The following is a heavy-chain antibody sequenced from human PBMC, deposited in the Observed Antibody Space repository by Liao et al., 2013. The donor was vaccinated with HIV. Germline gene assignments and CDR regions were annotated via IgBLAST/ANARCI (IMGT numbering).Heavy chain of an antibody. CDR1: GGSISNSNYQ. J-gene: IGHJ5*02. Sequence: QLQLQESGPGLVKPSETLSLTCTVSGGSISNSNYQWGWIRQPPGKGLEWVGSIYTSGSTNYNPSLKSRVTISVDTSKNQFSLKLSSVTAADTAVYYCARTFLEWLAPXRFDPWGQGTLVTVSS. D-gene: IGHD3-3*02. CDR2: IYTSGST. CDR3: ARTFLEWLAPXRFDP. V-gene: IGHV4-39*07.